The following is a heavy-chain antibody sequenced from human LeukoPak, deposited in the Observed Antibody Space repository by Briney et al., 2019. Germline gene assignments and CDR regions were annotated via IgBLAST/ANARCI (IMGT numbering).Heavy chain of an antibody. CDR3: ARYRGRRGWFDP. Sequence: PSETLSLTCTVSGGSIKSYYWSWIRQPPGKGLEWIGYIYSSGSTNYNPSLKSRVTISIDTSKNQFSLKLSSVTAADTAVYYCARYRGRRGWFDPWGQGTLVTVSS. CDR2: IYSSGST. V-gene: IGHV4-59*12. CDR1: GGSIKSYY. D-gene: IGHD3-10*01. J-gene: IGHJ5*02.